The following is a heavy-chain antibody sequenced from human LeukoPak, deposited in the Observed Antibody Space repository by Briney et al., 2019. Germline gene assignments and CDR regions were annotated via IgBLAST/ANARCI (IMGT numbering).Heavy chain of an antibody. CDR2: IRYDGSNK. J-gene: IGHJ6*03. Sequence: GGSLRLSCAASGFTFSNYAMSWVRQAPGKGLEWVAFIRYDGSNKYYADSVKGRFTISRDNSKNTLYLQMNSLRAEDTAVYYCARAGHSSSWYYRYYYYMDVWGKGTTVTVSS. CDR1: GFTFSNYA. D-gene: IGHD6-13*01. V-gene: IGHV3-30*02. CDR3: ARAGHSSSWYYRYYYYMDV.